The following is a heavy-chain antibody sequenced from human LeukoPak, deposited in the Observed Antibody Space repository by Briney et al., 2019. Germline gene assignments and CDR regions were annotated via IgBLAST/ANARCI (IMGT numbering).Heavy chain of an antibody. J-gene: IGHJ4*02. V-gene: IGHV4-39*01. CDR2: IYYSGST. CDR1: GGSISSSSYY. CDR3: ARHRDYYDSSGVFDY. Sequence: SSETLSLTCTVSGGSISSSSYYWGWIRQPPGRGLEWIVSIYYSGSTYYNPSLKSRVTISVDTSKKQFSLKLSSVTAADTAVYYCARHRDYYDSSGVFDYWGQGTLVTVSS. D-gene: IGHD3-22*01.